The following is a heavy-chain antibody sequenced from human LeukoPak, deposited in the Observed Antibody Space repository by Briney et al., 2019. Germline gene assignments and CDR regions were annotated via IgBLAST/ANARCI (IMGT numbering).Heavy chain of an antibody. CDR1: EYIFTGYY. CDR2: VNPNSGVT. J-gene: IGHJ4*02. CDR3: AREYGTHHDH. V-gene: IGHV1-2*02. D-gene: IGHD3-10*01. Sequence: ASVKVSCKASEYIFTGYYMHWVRQAPGQGLEWVGWVNPNSGVTNYTQKFQGRVTMTRDTSISTVYMELSRLRSDDTAVYYCAREYGTHHDHWGQGTLVTVSS.